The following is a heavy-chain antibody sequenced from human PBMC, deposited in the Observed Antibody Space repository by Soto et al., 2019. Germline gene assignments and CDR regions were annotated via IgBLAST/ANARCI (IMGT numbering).Heavy chain of an antibody. CDR3: ARAASTLGYCSGGSCALRY. V-gene: IGHV3-30-3*01. D-gene: IGHD2-15*01. CDR1: GFTFSSYA. J-gene: IGHJ4*02. Sequence: QVQLVESGGGVVQPGRSLRLSCAASGFTFSSYAMNWVRQAPGKGLEWVAVISYDGSNKYYADSVKGRFTISRDNSKNTLYLQMNSLRAEDTAVYYCARAASTLGYCSGGSCALRYWGQGTLVTVSS. CDR2: ISYDGSNK.